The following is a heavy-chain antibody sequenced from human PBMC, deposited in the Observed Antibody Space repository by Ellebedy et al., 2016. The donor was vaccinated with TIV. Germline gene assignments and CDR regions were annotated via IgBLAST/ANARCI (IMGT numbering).Heavy chain of an antibody. CDR1: GYTFTNYG. CDR2: ISAYNGDT. CDR3: ARYCSGGSCYSGVYGMDV. Sequence: AASVTVSCKASGYTFTNYGITWVRQAPGQGLEWMGWISAYNGDTNYAQKLQGRVTMTTDTSTSTAYMELRSLRSDDTAVYYCARYCSGGSCYSGVYGMDVWGQGNTVTVSS. D-gene: IGHD2-15*01. J-gene: IGHJ6*02. V-gene: IGHV1-18*04.